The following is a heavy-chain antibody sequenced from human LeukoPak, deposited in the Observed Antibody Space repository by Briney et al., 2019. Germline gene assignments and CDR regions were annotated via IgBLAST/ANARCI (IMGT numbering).Heavy chain of an antibody. J-gene: IGHJ4*02. Sequence: GGSLRPSCAASGFTFSSYAMSWVRQAPGKGLEWVSAISGSGGSTYYADSVKGRFTISRDNSKNTLYLQMNSLRAEDTAVYYCAKDQEEAIFAAFFDYWGQGTLVTVSS. V-gene: IGHV3-23*01. CDR2: ISGSGGST. CDR3: AKDQEEAIFAAFFDY. D-gene: IGHD2/OR15-2a*01. CDR1: GFTFSSYA.